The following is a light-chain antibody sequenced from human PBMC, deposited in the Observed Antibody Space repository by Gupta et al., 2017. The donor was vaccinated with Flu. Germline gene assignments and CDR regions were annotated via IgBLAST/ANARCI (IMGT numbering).Light chain of an antibody. J-gene: IGLJ1*01. V-gene: IGLV2-11*01. Sequence: QSALTQPRSVSGSPGQSVTISCTGTSSDVGRYNYVSWFQQHPAKAPKLLIYDVTERPSGVPDRFSGFKSGNTASLTISGLQAEDEADYYCCSYAGSYIQVFGTGTKVTVL. CDR1: SSDVGRYNY. CDR3: CSYAGSYIQV. CDR2: DVT.